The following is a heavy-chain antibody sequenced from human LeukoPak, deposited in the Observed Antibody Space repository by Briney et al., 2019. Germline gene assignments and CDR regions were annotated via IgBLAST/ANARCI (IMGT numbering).Heavy chain of an antibody. V-gene: IGHV4-39*07. Sequence: SETLSLTCSVSGGSISSGSYFWGWIRQPPGKGLEWIGTIDYVGSTYYNPSLKSRVTISKDTSKNQFSLMLTSVTAADTAVYYCAKPGHHFLGGFYFWGQGNLVPVSS. D-gene: IGHD3-3*01. CDR2: IDYVGST. J-gene: IGHJ4*02. CDR1: GGSISSGSYF. CDR3: AKPGHHFLGGFYF.